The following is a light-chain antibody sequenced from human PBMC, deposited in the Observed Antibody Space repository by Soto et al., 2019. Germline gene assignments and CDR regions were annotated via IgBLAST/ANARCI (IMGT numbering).Light chain of an antibody. CDR2: EVN. V-gene: IGLV2-8*01. J-gene: IGLJ1*01. CDR3: SSYAGGSNV. CDR1: SSDVGGYNY. Sequence: QSALTQPPSASGSPGQSVAISCTGTSSDVGGYNYVSWYQRHPGKAPKLMIYEVNKRPSGVPDRFSGSKSGNTASPTVSGLQAEDEADYYCSSYAGGSNVFGTGTKVTVL.